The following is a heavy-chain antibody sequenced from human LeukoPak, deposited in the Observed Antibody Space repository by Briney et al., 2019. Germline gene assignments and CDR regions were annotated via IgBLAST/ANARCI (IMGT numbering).Heavy chain of an antibody. CDR1: GYTFTGYY. CDR3: ARDPSDYGDYGGFDY. V-gene: IGHV1-2*04. Sequence: GGSVRVSCKASGYTFTGYYMHWVRQAPGQGLEWMGWINPNSGGTNYAQKFQGWVTMTRDTSISTAYMELSRLRSDDTAVYYCARDPSDYGDYGGFDYWGQGTLVTVSS. D-gene: IGHD4-17*01. J-gene: IGHJ4*02. CDR2: INPNSGGT.